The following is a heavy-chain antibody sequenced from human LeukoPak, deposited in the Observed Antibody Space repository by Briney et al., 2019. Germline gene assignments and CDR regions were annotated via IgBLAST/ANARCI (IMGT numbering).Heavy chain of an antibody. V-gene: IGHV3-7*01. D-gene: IGHD3-3*01. CDR1: GFTFSNFW. CDR3: ARECYYDFWSGYYPSYYYYYGMDV. J-gene: IGHJ6*02. CDR2: IKVDGSGK. Sequence: GGSLRLSCVASGFTFSNFWMSWVRQAPGKGLERVANIKVDGSGKYYADSVKGRFTISRDNSKNTLYLQMNSLRAEDTAVYYCARECYYDFWSGYYPSYYYYYGMDVWGQGTTVTVSS.